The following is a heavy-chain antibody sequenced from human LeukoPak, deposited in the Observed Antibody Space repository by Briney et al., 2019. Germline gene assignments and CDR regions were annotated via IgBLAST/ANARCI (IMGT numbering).Heavy chain of an antibody. Sequence: GGSLRLSCAASGFTFSSYAMSWVRQAPGKGLEWLSYITNSGNMRYYADSVKGRFTISRDNSKNTLYLQMNSLRAEDTAVYYCANDPYYFDYWGQGTLVTVSS. CDR1: GFTFSSYA. V-gene: IGHV3-23*05. J-gene: IGHJ4*02. CDR3: ANDPYYFDY. CDR2: ITNSGNMR.